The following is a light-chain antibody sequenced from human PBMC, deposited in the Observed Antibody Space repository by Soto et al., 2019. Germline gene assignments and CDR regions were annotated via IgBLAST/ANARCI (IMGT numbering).Light chain of an antibody. J-gene: IGKJ1*01. CDR2: HAS. Sequence: EIVMTQSPATLSVSPGERATLSCRASQSVGSSLAWYQQKPGQAPRLLIYHASTRASGIATRFSGSGSVTEFTPTISSLQPEDFALYHCQQCTTWPSFGQGTKVEV. CDR3: QQCTTWPS. V-gene: IGKV3-15*01. CDR1: QSVGSS.